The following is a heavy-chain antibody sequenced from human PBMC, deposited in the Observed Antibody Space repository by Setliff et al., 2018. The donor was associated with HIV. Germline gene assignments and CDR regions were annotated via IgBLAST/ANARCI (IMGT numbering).Heavy chain of an antibody. CDR2: ISPNFGHT. Sequence: ASVKVSCKASGGSFSSFGINWVRQAPGQGLEWMGWISPNFGHTNYAQNFQGRVTMTIDTSTSTAYMELRSLRSDDTAVYFCARLGSGWSDSYYYAMDVWGQGTTVTVSS. D-gene: IGHD6-19*01. CDR1: GGSFSSFG. J-gene: IGHJ6*02. CDR3: ARLGSGWSDSYYYAMDV. V-gene: IGHV1-18*01.